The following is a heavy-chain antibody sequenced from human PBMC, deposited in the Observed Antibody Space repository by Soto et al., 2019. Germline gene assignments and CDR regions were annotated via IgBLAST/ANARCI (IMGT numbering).Heavy chain of an antibody. CDR3: ARRRGRDYYGSGSYWFDP. CDR1: GGSISSSSYY. V-gene: IGHV4-39*01. CDR2: IYYSGIT. Sequence: SETLSLTCTVSGGSISSSSYYWGWIRQPPGKGLEWIGSIYYSGITYYNPSLKSRVTISVDTSKNQFSLKLSSVTAADTAVYYCARRRGRDYYGSGSYWFDPWGQGTLVTVSS. J-gene: IGHJ5*02. D-gene: IGHD3-10*01.